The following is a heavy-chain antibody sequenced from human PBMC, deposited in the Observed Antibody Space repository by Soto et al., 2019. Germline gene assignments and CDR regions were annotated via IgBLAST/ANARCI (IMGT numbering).Heavy chain of an antibody. V-gene: IGHV2-5*02. J-gene: IGHJ3*02. D-gene: IGHD3-16*01. Sequence: QITLKESGPTLVKPTQTLTLTCTFSGFSLSTSGVGVGWIRQPPGKALEWLALIYWDDDKRYSPSLKSRLTITKHTSKNQVVRTITNMDPVDTATYYCALRDRIGAFDIWGQGTMVTVSS. CDR3: ALRDRIGAFDI. CDR1: GFSLSTSGVG. CDR2: IYWDDDK.